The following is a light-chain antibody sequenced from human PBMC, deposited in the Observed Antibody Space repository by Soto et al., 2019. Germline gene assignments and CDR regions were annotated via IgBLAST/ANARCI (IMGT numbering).Light chain of an antibody. CDR1: SSDVGGYHY. CDR2: EGS. CDR3: CSYAGRSTLI. J-gene: IGLJ2*01. Sequence: QSVLTQPPSASGSPGQSVTISCTGTSSDVGGYHYVSWYQQHPGKAPKLIIYEGSKRPSGVSNRFSGSKSGDTASLTISGLRAEDEADYYCCSYAGRSTLIFGGGTKLTVL. V-gene: IGLV2-23*01.